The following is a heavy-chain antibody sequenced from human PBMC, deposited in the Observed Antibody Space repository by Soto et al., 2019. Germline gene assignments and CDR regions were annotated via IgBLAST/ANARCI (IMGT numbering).Heavy chain of an antibody. D-gene: IGHD3-10*01. Sequence: VQLQESGPGLVKPSETLSLTCTVSGGSISSYYLTWIRQPPGKGLEWIGYIYYNGRTNYNPSLKSRVTISLDTSKNQFSLNLSSVTAADTAVYYCARGAEWFGGRMDVWGQGTTVTVSS. J-gene: IGHJ6*02. CDR1: GGSISSYY. CDR3: ARGAEWFGGRMDV. V-gene: IGHV4-59*01. CDR2: IYYNGRT.